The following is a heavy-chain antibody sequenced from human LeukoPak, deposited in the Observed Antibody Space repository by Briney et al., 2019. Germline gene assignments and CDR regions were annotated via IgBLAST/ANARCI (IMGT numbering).Heavy chain of an antibody. CDR3: ARDRRDGYNYFFDY. CDR2: IIPIFGTA. J-gene: IGHJ4*02. V-gene: IGHV1-69*05. CDR1: GGTFSSYA. D-gene: IGHD5-24*01. Sequence: SVKVPCEASGGTFSSYAISWVRQAPGQGLEWMGRIIPIFGTANYAQKFQGRVTITTDESTSAAYMELSSLRSEDTAVYYCARDRRDGYNYFFDYWGQGTLVTVSS.